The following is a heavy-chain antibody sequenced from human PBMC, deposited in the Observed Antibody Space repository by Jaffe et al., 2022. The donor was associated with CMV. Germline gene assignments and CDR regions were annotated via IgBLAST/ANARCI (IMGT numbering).Heavy chain of an antibody. D-gene: IGHD2-2*01. CDR2: IYYSGST. Sequence: QVQLQESGPGLVKPSETLSLTCTVSGGSISSYYWSWIRQPPGKGLEWIGYIYYSGSTNYNPSLKSRVTISVDTSKNQFSLKLSSVTAADTAVYYCARGGGILPAAISGWFDPWGQGTLVTVSS. J-gene: IGHJ5*02. CDR1: GGSISSYY. V-gene: IGHV4-59*01. CDR3: ARGGGILPAAISGWFDP.